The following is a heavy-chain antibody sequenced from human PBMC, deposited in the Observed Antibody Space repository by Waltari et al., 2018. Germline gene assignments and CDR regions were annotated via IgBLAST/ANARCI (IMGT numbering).Heavy chain of an antibody. J-gene: IGHJ4*02. D-gene: IGHD6-13*01. CDR1: GFTFSSSA. CDR2: ISGSGGST. V-gene: IGHV3-23*01. CDR3: VRALGIAAAGTEFDY. Sequence: EVQLLESGGGLVQTGGSLRLSCAASGFTFSSSAMSWVLHDPGRGLVWVAAISGSGGSTYDAGCVKSWLTSARDKLKNTLYRQMNGLRAEDKAVYDCVRALGIAAAGTEFDYWGQGTRVTVSS.